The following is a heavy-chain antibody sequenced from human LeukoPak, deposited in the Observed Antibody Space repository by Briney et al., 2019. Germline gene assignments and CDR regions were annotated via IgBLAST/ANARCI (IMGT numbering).Heavy chain of an antibody. D-gene: IGHD6-19*01. CDR2: ISDSGSIT. Sequence: TGGSLRLSCAASGFAFISQAMGWVRQAPGKGLEWVSVISDSGSITYYADSVKGRFTISRDNSKNTLFLQMSSLRAEDTAVYYFAKDARRTSGWYFFDYWGRGTLVTVSS. J-gene: IGHJ4*02. CDR3: AKDARRTSGWYFFDY. CDR1: GFAFISQA. V-gene: IGHV3-23*01.